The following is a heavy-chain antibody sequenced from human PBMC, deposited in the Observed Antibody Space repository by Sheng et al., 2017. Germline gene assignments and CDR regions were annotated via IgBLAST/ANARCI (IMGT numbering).Heavy chain of an antibody. CDR2: INPNLGDT. J-gene: IGHJ4*02. CDR3: ARGDYSGYQNGIDY. CDR1: GYTFTGYY. Sequence: QVQLVQSGADMKKPGASVKVSCKASGYTFTGYYLHWVRQAPGQGLEWVGRINPNLGDTRYAQRFQGRVTMTRDTSSNTAHMELSGLIFDDTAVYYCARGDYSGYQNGIDYWGQGTLVTVSS. D-gene: IGHD4-17*01. V-gene: IGHV1-2*06.